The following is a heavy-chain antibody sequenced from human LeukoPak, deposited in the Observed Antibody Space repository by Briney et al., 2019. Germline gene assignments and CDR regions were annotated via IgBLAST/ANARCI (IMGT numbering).Heavy chain of an antibody. Sequence: GGSLRLSCAASEFIFSNYAMNWVRQAPGKGLEWVSTISVSGDSTYYADSAKDRFTISRDNSKNTLYLQMNDLRAEDTAVYYCAKAPITVAGRFDPWGQGTLVTVSS. J-gene: IGHJ5*02. D-gene: IGHD6-19*01. CDR3: AKAPITVAGRFDP. V-gene: IGHV3-23*01. CDR1: EFIFSNYA. CDR2: ISVSGDST.